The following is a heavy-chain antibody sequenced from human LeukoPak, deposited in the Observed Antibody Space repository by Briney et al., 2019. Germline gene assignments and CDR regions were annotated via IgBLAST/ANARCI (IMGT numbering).Heavy chain of an antibody. V-gene: IGHV1-24*01. CDR3: ATVGVGATTASRYYYYMDV. J-gene: IGHJ6*03. CDR1: GYTLTELS. CDR2: FDPEDGET. Sequence: ASVKVSCKVSGYTLTELSMHWVRQAPGKGLEWMGGFDPEDGETIYAQKFQGRVTMTEDTSTDTAYMGLSSLRSEDTAVYYCATVGVGATTASRYYYYMDVWGKGTTVTVSS. D-gene: IGHD1-26*01.